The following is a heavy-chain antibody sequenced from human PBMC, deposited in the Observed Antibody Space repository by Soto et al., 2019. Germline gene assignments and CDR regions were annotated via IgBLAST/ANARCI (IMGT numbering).Heavy chain of an antibody. CDR1: GFTFSSYW. V-gene: IGHV3-7*01. CDR2: IKQDGSEK. J-gene: IGHJ6*02. Sequence: EVQLVESGGGLVQPGGSLRLSCAASGFTFSSYWMSWVRQAPGKGLEWVANIKQDGSEKYYVDSVKGRFTISRDNAKNSLYLQMNSLRAEDTAVYYCARITYYYDSSGYFRWTQSNYYYYYGMDVWGQGTTVTVSS. D-gene: IGHD3-22*01. CDR3: ARITYYYDSSGYFRWTQSNYYYYYGMDV.